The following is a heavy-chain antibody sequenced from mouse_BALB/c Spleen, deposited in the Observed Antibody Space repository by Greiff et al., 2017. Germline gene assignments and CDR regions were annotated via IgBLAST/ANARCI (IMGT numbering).Heavy chain of an antibody. CDR3: TRGSDLIYYAMDY. V-gene: IGHV1S81*02. CDR2: INPSNGGT. Sequence: VQLQQSGAELVKPGASVKLSCKASGYTFTSYYMYWVKQRPGQGLEWIGEINPSNGGTNFNEKFKSKATLTVDKSSSTAYMQLSSLTSEDSAVYYCTRGSDLIYYAMDYWGQGTSVTVSS. J-gene: IGHJ4*01. CDR1: GYTFTSYY.